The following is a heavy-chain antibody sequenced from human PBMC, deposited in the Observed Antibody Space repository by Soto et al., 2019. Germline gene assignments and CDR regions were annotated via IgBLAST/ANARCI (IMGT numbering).Heavy chain of an antibody. V-gene: IGHV3-33*08. Sequence: PGGSLRLSCAASGFTFSSYEMNWVRQAPGKGLEWVAVIWYDGSKKYYVDSVKGRFTISRDTSKNTVYLQMNSLRVEDTAVYYCARDYCSTSSCFDYWGQGTPVTVSS. CDR3: ARDYCSTSSCFDY. CDR1: GFTFSSYE. D-gene: IGHD2-2*01. J-gene: IGHJ4*02. CDR2: IWYDGSKK.